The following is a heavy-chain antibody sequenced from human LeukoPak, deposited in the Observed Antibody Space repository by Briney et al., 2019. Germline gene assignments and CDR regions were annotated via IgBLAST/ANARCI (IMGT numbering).Heavy chain of an antibody. Sequence: GGSLRLSCTASGFTFSSYSMNWVRQAPGKGLEWISYISSSSSTIIYYADSVKGRFTISRDNAKNSLYLEMNSLRPEDTALYYCAKDIRAPTHRVAAGFDYWGQGTLVTVSS. CDR1: GFTFSSYS. D-gene: IGHD6-13*01. V-gene: IGHV3-48*01. CDR3: AKDIRAPTHRVAAGFDY. J-gene: IGHJ4*02. CDR2: ISSSSSTII.